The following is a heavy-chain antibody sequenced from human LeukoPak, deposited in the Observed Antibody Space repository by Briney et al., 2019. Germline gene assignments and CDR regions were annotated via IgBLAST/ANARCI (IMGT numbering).Heavy chain of an antibody. CDR3: ATGRWLQLGYYYYYMDV. D-gene: IGHD5-24*01. Sequence: SVKASCKASGGTFSSYAISWVRQAPGQGLEWMGGIIPIFGTANYAQKFQGRVTITTDESTSTAYMELSSLRSEDAAVYYCATGRWLQLGYYYYYMDVWGKGTTATVSS. CDR2: IIPIFGTA. J-gene: IGHJ6*03. CDR1: GGTFSSYA. V-gene: IGHV1-69*05.